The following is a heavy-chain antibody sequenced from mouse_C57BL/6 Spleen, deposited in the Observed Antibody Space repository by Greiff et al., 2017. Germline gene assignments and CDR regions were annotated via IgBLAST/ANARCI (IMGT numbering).Heavy chain of an antibody. J-gene: IGHJ4*01. Sequence: EVKLQESEGGLVQPGSSMKLSCTASGFTFSDYYMAWVRQVPEKGLEWVANITYDGSSIYYLDSLKSRFIISRDNAKNILYLQMSSLKSEDTATYYCARGYYDYDEGFYYAMDDWGQGTSVTVSS. V-gene: IGHV5-16*01. D-gene: IGHD2-4*01. CDR2: ITYDGSSI. CDR3: ARGYYDYDEGFYYAMDD. CDR1: GFTFSDYY.